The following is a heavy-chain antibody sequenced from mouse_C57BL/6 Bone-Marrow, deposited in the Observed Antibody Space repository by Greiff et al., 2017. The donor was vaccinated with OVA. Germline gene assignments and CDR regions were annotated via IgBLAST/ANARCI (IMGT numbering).Heavy chain of an antibody. D-gene: IGHD1-1*01. CDR2: ISYSGST. Sequence: VQLKESGPGLAKPSQTLSLTCSVTGYSITSDYWNWIRKFPGNKLEYMGYISYSGSTYYTPSLKSRISITRDTSKNQYYLQLNSVTTEDTATYYCARWIYGSSYGWYFDVWGTGTTVTVSS. J-gene: IGHJ1*03. V-gene: IGHV3-8*01. CDR3: ARWIYGSSYGWYFDV. CDR1: GYSITSDY.